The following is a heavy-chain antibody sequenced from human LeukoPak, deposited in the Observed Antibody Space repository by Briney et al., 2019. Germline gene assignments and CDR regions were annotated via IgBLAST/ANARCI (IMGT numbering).Heavy chain of an antibody. V-gene: IGHV3-7*01. CDR2: IKQDGSEK. CDR3: TRENWYIDY. J-gene: IGHJ4*02. CDR1: GFTFINYW. Sequence: GGSLRPSCAASGFTFINYWMSWVRQAPGKGLEWVANIKQDGSEKYYVDSVKDRFTISRDNAKNSLYLQMNSLRAEDAAVYYCTRENWYIDYWGQGNLVTVSS.